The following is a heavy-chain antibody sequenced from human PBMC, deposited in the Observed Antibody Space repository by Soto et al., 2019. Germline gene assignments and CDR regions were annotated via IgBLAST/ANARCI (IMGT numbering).Heavy chain of an antibody. J-gene: IGHJ5*02. CDR3: AKLLQSVQEPNWFDP. CDR1: GFTFSSYA. CDR2: ISGSGGST. V-gene: IGHV3-23*01. Sequence: GGSLRLSCAASGFTFSSYAMSWVRQAPGKGLEWVSAISGSGGSTYYADSVKGRFTISRDNSKNTLYLQMNSLRAEDTAVYYCAKLLQSVQEPNWFDPWGQGTLVTSPQ. D-gene: IGHD1-1*01.